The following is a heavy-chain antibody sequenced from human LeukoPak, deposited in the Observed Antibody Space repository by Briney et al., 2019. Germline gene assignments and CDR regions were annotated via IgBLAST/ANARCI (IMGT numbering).Heavy chain of an antibody. Sequence: SETLSLTCTVSGGSISSYYWSWIRQPPGKGLEWIGYIYYSGSTNYNPSLKSRVTISVDTSKNQFSLKLSSVTAADTAVYYCARMITFGGVIVVFDYWGQGTLVTVSS. J-gene: IGHJ4*02. V-gene: IGHV4-59*01. D-gene: IGHD3-16*02. CDR1: GGSISSYY. CDR3: ARMITFGGVIVVFDY. CDR2: IYYSGST.